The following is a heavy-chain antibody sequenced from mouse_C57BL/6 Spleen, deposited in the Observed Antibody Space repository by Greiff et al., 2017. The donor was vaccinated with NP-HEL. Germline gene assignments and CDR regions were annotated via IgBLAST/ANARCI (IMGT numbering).Heavy chain of an antibody. CDR1: GYTFTSYG. CDR2: IYPRSGNT. Sequence: QVQLQQSGAELARPGASVKLSCKASGYTFTSYGMSWVKQRTGQGLEWIGEIYPRSGNTYYNEKFKGKATLTADKSSSTAYMQLRSLPSEDSAVFVCARSYYYGRYYDALDYWGQGTSVTVSS. V-gene: IGHV1-81*01. CDR3: ARSYYYGRYYDALDY. J-gene: IGHJ4*01. D-gene: IGHD1-1*01.